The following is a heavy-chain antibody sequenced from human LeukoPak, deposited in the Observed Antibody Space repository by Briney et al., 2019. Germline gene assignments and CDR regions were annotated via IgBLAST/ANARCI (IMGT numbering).Heavy chain of an antibody. CDR2: INPSGGST. D-gene: IGHD6-19*01. J-gene: IGHJ4*02. V-gene: IGHV1-46*02. CDR3: ARQGTYSSAIGMGY. Sequence: WASVKVSCKASGYTFNNHYMYWVRQAPGQGLEWMGVINPSGGSTSYAQKFQGRVTMTRDTSTRTVYMEVCSLRSEDTAVYYCARQGTYSSAIGMGYWGQGTLVTVSS. CDR1: GYTFNNHY.